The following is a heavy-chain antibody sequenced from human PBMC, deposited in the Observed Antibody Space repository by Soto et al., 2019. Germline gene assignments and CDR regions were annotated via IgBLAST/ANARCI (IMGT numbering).Heavy chain of an antibody. J-gene: IGHJ4*02. CDR2: INADGSET. CDR1: GFTFSSNW. V-gene: IGHV3-74*01. CDR3: ARDGEGF. Sequence: EVQLVESGGGLVQPGGSLRLSCAASGFTFSSNWMHWVRRVPGRGLVWVSRINADGSETNYEDSVEGRFTISRDNPKNTLYLQMKSLRAEDTAVYYCARDGEGFWGQGTLVTVSS. D-gene: IGHD2-21*01.